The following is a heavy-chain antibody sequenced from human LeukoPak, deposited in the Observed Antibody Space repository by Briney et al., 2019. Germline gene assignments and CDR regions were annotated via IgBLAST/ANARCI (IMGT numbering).Heavy chain of an antibody. CDR3: ASRSGIQRHADY. CDR1: GLTFSTYE. Sequence: PGGSLRLSCAASGLTFSTYEMNWVRQAPGKGLEWVSYISSSSSTIYYADSVKGRFTISRDNAKNSLYLQMNSLRDEDTAVYYCASRSGIQRHADYWGQGTLVTVSS. CDR2: ISSSSSTI. J-gene: IGHJ4*02. D-gene: IGHD5-18*01. V-gene: IGHV3-48*03.